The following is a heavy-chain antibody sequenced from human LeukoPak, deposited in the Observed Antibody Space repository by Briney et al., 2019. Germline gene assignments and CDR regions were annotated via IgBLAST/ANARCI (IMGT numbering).Heavy chain of an antibody. Sequence: GEXLKISCKXXGXXXXXXXXGWXXXXXGXXLXWXXXXXPXXSDTRXSPSXQGQVTISADKXISTAYLQWSSLKASDTAMYYCXRHGYSYGYRNYYYGMDVWGQGTTVTVPS. CDR3: XRHGYSYGYRNYYYGMDV. D-gene: IGHD5-18*01. J-gene: IGHJ6*02. CDR1: GXXXXXXX. V-gene: IGHV5-51*01. CDR2: XXPXXSDT.